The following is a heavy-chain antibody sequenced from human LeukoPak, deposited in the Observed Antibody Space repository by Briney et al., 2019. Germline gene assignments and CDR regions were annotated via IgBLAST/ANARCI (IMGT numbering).Heavy chain of an antibody. CDR2: IYHSGST. J-gene: IGHJ5*02. V-gene: IGHV4-38-2*02. CDR1: GYSVSSDYY. Sequence: PSETLSLTCTVSGYSVSSDYYWAWIRQPPGKGLEWIGSIYHSGSTFYNPSLKSRVTMSLDTSRNQFSLTLCSVTAADTAVYYCAKGPLAAILRTWFDPWGQGTLVTVSS. D-gene: IGHD6-6*01. CDR3: AKGPLAAILRTWFDP.